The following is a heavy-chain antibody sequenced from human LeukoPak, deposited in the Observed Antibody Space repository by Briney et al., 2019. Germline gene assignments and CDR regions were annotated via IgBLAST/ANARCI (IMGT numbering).Heavy chain of an antibody. CDR1: GGSFSGYY. J-gene: IGHJ6*02. Sequence: SETLSPTCAVYGGSFSGYYWGWIRQPPGKGLEWIGSIYYGGSTYYNPSLKSRVTISVDTSKNQFSLKLSSVTAADTAVYYCARILYCSGGSCYVVAYYYYGMDVWGQGTTVTVSS. V-gene: IGHV4-39*01. D-gene: IGHD2-15*01. CDR3: ARILYCSGGSCYVVAYYYYGMDV. CDR2: IYYGGST.